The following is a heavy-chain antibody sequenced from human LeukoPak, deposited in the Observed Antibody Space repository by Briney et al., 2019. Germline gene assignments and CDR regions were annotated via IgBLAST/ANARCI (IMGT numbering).Heavy chain of an antibody. J-gene: IGHJ4*02. D-gene: IGHD3-22*01. CDR3: ARDVGCDSSGYYQGY. CDR1: GFTFSEYY. CDR2: ISSSGSTI. V-gene: IGHV3-11*01. Sequence: GGSLRLSCAASGFTFSEYYMSWIRQAPGKGLEWASYISSSGSTIYYADSVKGRFTISRDNAKNSLYLQMNSLRAEDTAVYYCARDVGCDSSGYYQGYWGQGTLVTVSS.